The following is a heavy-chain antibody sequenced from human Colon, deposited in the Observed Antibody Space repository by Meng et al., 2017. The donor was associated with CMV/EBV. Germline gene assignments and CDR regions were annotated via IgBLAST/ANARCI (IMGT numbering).Heavy chain of an antibody. CDR3: ARVWGSSTSYFDN. CDR2: IAKIGNYI. V-gene: IGHV3-21*01. CDR1: GLNFSSYS. J-gene: IGHJ4*02. D-gene: IGHD2-2*01. Sequence: GESLKISCIASGLNFSSYSMAWVRQAPGKGLEWVSSIAKIGNYITYADSVKGRFTVSRDNAKNSLYLQMNSLGAEDTAVYYCARVWGSSTSYFDNWGQGTLVTVSS.